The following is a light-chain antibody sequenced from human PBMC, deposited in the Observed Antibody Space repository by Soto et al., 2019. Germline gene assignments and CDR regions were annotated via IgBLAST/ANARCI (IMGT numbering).Light chain of an antibody. V-gene: IGKV1-33*01. CDR3: QQYDNRPIT. J-gene: IGKJ5*01. CDR1: QDISNY. Sequence: DIQMTQSPSSLSASVGDRVTITCQASQDISNYLNWYQQKPGKAPKLLIYDASNLETGVPSRFSGSGSGTDFTFTISSLQPEDIATYYCQQYDNRPITLGQGTRLEIK. CDR2: DAS.